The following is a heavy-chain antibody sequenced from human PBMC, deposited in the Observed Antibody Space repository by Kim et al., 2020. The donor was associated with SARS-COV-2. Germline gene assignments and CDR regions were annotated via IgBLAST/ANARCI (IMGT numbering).Heavy chain of an antibody. D-gene: IGHD6-6*01. Sequence: YYAHSVKSRFTISRDNSRNRLYLQMNSLRGDDTAVYYCARAEYSTSPNFDFWGQGTLVTVSS. CDR3: ARAEYSTSPNFDF. J-gene: IGHJ4*02. V-gene: IGHV3-30*13.